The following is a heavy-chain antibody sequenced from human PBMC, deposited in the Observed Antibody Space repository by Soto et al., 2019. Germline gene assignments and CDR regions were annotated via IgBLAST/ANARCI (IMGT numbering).Heavy chain of an antibody. Sequence: EVQLVESGGGLVQPGGSLRLSCAASGFTFSDHYMDWVRQAPGKGLEWVGRTRNKANSYTTEYAASVKGRFIISRDDSKNSLYLQMNSLKTEDTAVYYCARAGGGSYLDYWGQGTLVTVSS. J-gene: IGHJ4*02. CDR2: TRNKANSYTT. CDR1: GFTFSDHY. D-gene: IGHD1-26*01. V-gene: IGHV3-72*01. CDR3: ARAGGGSYLDY.